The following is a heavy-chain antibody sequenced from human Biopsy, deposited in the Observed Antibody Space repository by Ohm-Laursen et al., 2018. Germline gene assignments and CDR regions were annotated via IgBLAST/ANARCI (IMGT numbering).Heavy chain of an antibody. J-gene: IGHJ3*01. CDR1: GGSFSGYD. Sequence: GTLSLTCAVDGGSFSGYDWTWIRQPPGKGLGWVGEFSHTGTTIYNPTLKSRLTISVDKSKNHFSRSLTSVTAADTATYFCARGPYGDNAGAFDVWGQGTVVTVSS. CDR2: FSHTGTT. CDR3: ARGPYGDNAGAFDV. V-gene: IGHV4-34*01. D-gene: IGHD4/OR15-4a*01.